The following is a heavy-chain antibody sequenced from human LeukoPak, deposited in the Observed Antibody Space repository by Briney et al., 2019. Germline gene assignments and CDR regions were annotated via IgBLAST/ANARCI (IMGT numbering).Heavy chain of an antibody. J-gene: IGHJ6*03. CDR1: GFTFSSYW. CDR2: IKQDGSEK. V-gene: IGHV3-7*01. Sequence: GGSLRLSCAASGFTFSSYWMSWVRQAPGKGLEWVANIKQDGSEKYYVDSVKGRFTISRDNAKNSLYLQMNSLRAEDTAVYYCARDGVVVVPAADYCYYYMDVWGKGTTVTISS. CDR3: ARDGVVVVPAADYCYYYMDV. D-gene: IGHD2-2*01.